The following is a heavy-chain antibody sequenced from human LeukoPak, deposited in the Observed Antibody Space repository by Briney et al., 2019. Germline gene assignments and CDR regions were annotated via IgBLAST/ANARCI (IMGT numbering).Heavy chain of an antibody. V-gene: IGHV3-21*01. CDR2: ISSSSSYI. D-gene: IGHD3-3*01. Sequence: PGGSLRLSCAASGFTFSSYSMNWVRQAPGKGLEWVSSISSSSSYIYYADSVKGRFTISRDNAKNSLYLQMNSLRAEDTAVYYCARVVSEWLLLRRAFDIWGQGTMVTVSS. CDR1: GFTFSSYS. J-gene: IGHJ3*02. CDR3: ARVVSEWLLLRRAFDI.